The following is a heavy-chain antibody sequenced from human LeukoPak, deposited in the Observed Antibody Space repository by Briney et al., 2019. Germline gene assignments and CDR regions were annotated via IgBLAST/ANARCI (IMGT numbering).Heavy chain of an antibody. CDR3: ARDSRITMVRGLFGDAFDI. CDR2: IYYSGST. V-gene: IGHV4-59*01. Sequence: SETLSLTCTVSGGSISSYYWSWIRQPPGKGLEWIGYIYYSGSTNYNPSLKSRVTISVDTSKNQFSLKLSSVTAADTAVYYCARDSRITMVRGLFGDAFDIWGQGTMVTVSS. D-gene: IGHD3-10*01. CDR1: GGSISSYY. J-gene: IGHJ3*02.